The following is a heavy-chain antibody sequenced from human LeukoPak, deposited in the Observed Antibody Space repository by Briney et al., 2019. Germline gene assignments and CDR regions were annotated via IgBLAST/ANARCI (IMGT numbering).Heavy chain of an antibody. V-gene: IGHV1-2*02. CDR1: GYTFTSYG. D-gene: IGHD1-1*01. CDR2: INPNSGGT. J-gene: IGHJ4*02. CDR3: ARDWGPTGTPTLDY. Sequence: ASVKVSCKASGYTFTSYGISWVRQAPGQGLEWMGWINPNSGGTNYAQKFQGRVTMTRDTSISTAYMELSRLRSDDTAVYYCARDWGPTGTPTLDYWGQGTLVTVSS.